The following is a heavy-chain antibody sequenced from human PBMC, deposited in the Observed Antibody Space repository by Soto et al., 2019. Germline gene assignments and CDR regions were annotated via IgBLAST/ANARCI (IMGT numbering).Heavy chain of an antibody. D-gene: IGHD5-12*01. J-gene: IGHJ4*02. V-gene: IGHV3-21*01. CDR3: ASVRRDGYNLDY. Sequence: GGSLRLSCAASGFTFSSYSMNWVRQAPGKGLEWASSISSSSSYIYYADSVKGRFTISRDNAKNSLYLQMNSLRAEDTAVYYCASVRRDGYNLDYWGQGTLVTVSS. CDR1: GFTFSSYS. CDR2: ISSSSSYI.